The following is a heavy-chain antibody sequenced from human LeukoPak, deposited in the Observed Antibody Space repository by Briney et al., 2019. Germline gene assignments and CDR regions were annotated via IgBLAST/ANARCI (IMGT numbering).Heavy chain of an antibody. J-gene: IGHJ6*03. CDR2: INHSGST. Sequence: SETLSLTCAVYGGSFSCYYWSWIRQPPGKGLEWIGEINHSGSTNYNPSLKSRVTISVDTSKNQFSLKLSSVTAADTAVYYCARVSTYPYYYYYMDFWGKGTTVTVSS. D-gene: IGHD2-21*01. V-gene: IGHV4-34*01. CDR1: GGSFSCYY. CDR3: ARVSTYPYYYYYMDF.